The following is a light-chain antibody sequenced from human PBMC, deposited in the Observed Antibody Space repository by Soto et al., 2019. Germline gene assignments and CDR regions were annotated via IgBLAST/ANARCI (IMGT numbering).Light chain of an antibody. CDR1: SSDVGGYNY. V-gene: IGLV2-14*01. J-gene: IGLJ2*01. CDR3: SSYTSISTLV. Sequence: QSALTQPVSVSGSPGQSITISCTGTSSDVGGYNYVSWYQKHPGKAPKLMIYEVTKRPSGVSNRFSGSKSGNTASLTISGLQAEDESDYYCSSYTSISTLVFGGGTKLTVL. CDR2: EVT.